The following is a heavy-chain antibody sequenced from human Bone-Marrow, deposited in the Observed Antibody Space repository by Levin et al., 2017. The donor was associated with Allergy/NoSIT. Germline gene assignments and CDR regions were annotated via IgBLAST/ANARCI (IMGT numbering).Heavy chain of an antibody. CDR3: AKDAYCTTSSFYSYQYYGMDV. CDR2: ISGSGLIT. Sequence: GGSLRLSCVASGFSFSRYAMAWVRQAPGKGLEWVSVISGSGLITYYADSVKGRITISRDNSKKTLYLQLDRLRAEDTAVYYCAKDAYCTTSSFYSYQYYGMDVWGQGTTVTVSS. J-gene: IGHJ6*02. V-gene: IGHV3-23*01. D-gene: IGHD2-8*01. CDR1: GFSFSRYA.